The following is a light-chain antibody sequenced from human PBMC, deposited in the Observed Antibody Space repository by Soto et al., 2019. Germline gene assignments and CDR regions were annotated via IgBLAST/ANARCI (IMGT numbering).Light chain of an antibody. CDR2: CAS. CDR3: QHDYSTPLT. J-gene: IGKJ2*01. V-gene: IGKV4-1*01. Sequence: DIVMTQSPDSLAVSLGERAPINCKSSQSVLYSSNNKSYLAWYQQKPGQPPKLLIYCASTRESGVPDRFSGSGSVTDFTLTISSLQAEAVAVYYCQHDYSTPLTFGQGTKLEIK. CDR1: QSVLYSSNNKSY.